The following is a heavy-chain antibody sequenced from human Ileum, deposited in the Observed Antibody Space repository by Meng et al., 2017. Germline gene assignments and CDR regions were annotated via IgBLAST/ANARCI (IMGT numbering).Heavy chain of an antibody. CDR1: AFTSRAYS. J-gene: IGHJ5*02. V-gene: IGHV3-30*04. CDR2: ISSDEKTI. D-gene: IGHD3-10*01. Sequence: QGERVGSGGGLVQPGRALGPSCAVSAFTSRAYSIHWVRQAPGKGLEWVAVISSDEKTIFYADSVRGRFTISRDNSMNTLYLQMSSLRDEDTAMYYCAREPDHRSWLDPWGQGTLVTVSS. CDR3: AREPDHRSWLDP.